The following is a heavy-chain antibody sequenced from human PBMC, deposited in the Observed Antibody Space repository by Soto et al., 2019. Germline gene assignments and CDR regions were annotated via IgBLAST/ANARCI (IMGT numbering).Heavy chain of an antibody. CDR2: IYSGGST. D-gene: IGHD2-8*01. V-gene: IGHV3-53*02. Sequence: EVHLVETGGGLIQPGGSLRLSCAASGCIVSSNYMSWVRQAPGKWLDWVSVIYSGGSTYHADSVKGRFTTSRDNSKNTLYLHMNNRRSEDTAVYYCVARGNGADYWGQGTLVTVSS. CDR3: VARGNGADY. CDR1: GCIVSSNY. J-gene: IGHJ4*02.